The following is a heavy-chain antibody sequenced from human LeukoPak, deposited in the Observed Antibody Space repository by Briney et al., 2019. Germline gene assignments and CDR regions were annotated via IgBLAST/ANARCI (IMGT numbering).Heavy chain of an antibody. V-gene: IGHV1-18*01. CDR1: GYTFTSYA. CDR3: ARFVAEEPTGGEAVY. D-gene: IGHD1-14*01. Sequence: ASVKVSCKASGYTFTSYAISWVRQAPGQGLEWMGWISAYNGNTNYAQKLQGRVTMTTDTSTNTAYMELSSLRSEDTAVYYCARFVAEEPTGGEAVYWGQGTLVTVSS. CDR2: ISAYNGNT. J-gene: IGHJ4*02.